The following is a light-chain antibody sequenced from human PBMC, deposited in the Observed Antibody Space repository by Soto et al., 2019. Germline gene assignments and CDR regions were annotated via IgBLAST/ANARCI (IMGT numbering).Light chain of an antibody. CDR3: QSYDSSLSVVV. Sequence: QSVLTQPHSVSGAPGQRVTISCTGSSSNIGADYDVHWYQHLPGTAPKVLIYGNSNRPSGVPDRISGSKSGTSASLAITGLQAEDEADYYCQSYDSSLSVVVFGGGTQLTVL. J-gene: IGLJ2*01. CDR2: GNS. V-gene: IGLV1-40*01. CDR1: SSNIGADYD.